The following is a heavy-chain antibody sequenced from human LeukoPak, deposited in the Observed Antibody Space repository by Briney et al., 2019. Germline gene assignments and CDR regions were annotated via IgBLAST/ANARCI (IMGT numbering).Heavy chain of an antibody. CDR3: ARGTPENRFLEWSDAFDI. Sequence: PSETLSLTRTVSGGSISSYYWSWIRQPAGKGLEWIGRIYTSGSTNYNPSLKSRVTMSVDTSKNQFSLKLSSVTAADTAVYYCARGTPENRFLEWSDAFDIWGQGTMVTVSS. V-gene: IGHV4-4*07. CDR1: GGSISSYY. J-gene: IGHJ3*02. D-gene: IGHD3-3*01. CDR2: IYTSGST.